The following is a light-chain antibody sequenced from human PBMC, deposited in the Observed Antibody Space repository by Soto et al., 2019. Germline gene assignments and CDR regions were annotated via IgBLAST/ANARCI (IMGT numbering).Light chain of an antibody. CDR3: QQRRDWPIT. Sequence: EIVLTQSPATLSLSPGERATLSCRASQSLNTYLAWYQQKPGQAPRLLIYDASYSATGVPGRFSGSGSGTDYTLTISSLEPEDFAVYYCQQRRDWPITFGPGTKVDVK. V-gene: IGKV3-11*01. J-gene: IGKJ3*01. CDR2: DAS. CDR1: QSLNTY.